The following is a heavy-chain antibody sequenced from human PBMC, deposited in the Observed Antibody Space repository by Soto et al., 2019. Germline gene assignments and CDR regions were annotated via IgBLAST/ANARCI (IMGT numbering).Heavy chain of an antibody. CDR2: ISTYSGNT. D-gene: IGHD3-16*01. V-gene: IGHV1-18*04. J-gene: IGHJ6*02. Sequence: QIQLVQSGGEVKKPGASVKVSCKASGYKFITYGITWVRQAPGQGLEWMGGISTYSGNTDYAQSLQDRVNMTTDTSTRTVYMELGSLRSDDPAVYYCARGLGTNGLDVWGQGTAVTVSS. CDR1: GYKFITYG. CDR3: ARGLGTNGLDV.